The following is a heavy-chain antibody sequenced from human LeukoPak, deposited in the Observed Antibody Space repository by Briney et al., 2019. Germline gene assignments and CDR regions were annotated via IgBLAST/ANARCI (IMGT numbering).Heavy chain of an antibody. J-gene: IGHJ4*02. D-gene: IGHD6-19*01. Sequence: PGGSLRLSCAASGFTFSSYAMSWVRQAPGKGLEWVSAIGGSGGSTYYADSVKGRFTISRDNSKNTLYLQMNSLRAEDTAVYYCAKLSSGWYERYYFDYWGQGTLVTVSS. CDR2: IGGSGGST. CDR1: GFTFSSYA. CDR3: AKLSSGWYERYYFDY. V-gene: IGHV3-23*01.